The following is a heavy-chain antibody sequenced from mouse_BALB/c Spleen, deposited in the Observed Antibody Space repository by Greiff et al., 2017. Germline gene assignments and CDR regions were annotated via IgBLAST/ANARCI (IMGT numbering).Heavy chain of an antibody. D-gene: IGHD1-1*01. CDR2: IDPFNGGT. CDR1: GYSFTSYY. Sequence: EVQLQQSGPELMKPGASVKISCKASGYSFTSYYMHWVKQSHGKSLEWIGYIDPFNGGTSYNQKFKGKAKLTAVTSASTAYMELSSLTNEDSAVYYCTRDYGSSPHFDYWGQGTTLTVSS. J-gene: IGHJ2*01. CDR3: TRDYGSSPHFDY. V-gene: IGHV1S30*01.